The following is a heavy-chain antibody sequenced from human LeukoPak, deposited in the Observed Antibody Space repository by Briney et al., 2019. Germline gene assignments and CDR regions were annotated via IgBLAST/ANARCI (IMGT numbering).Heavy chain of an antibody. CDR3: ARAPGDYDFWVFGLDY. V-gene: IGHV3-21*01. J-gene: IGHJ4*02. CDR1: GFTFSSYS. CDR2: ISSSSSYI. Sequence: PGGSLRLSCAASGFTFSSYSMNWVRQAPGKGLEWVSSISSSSSYIYYADSVKGRFTISRDNTKNSLYLQMNSLRAEATAVYYCARAPGDYDFWVFGLDYWGQGTLVTVSS. D-gene: IGHD3-3*01.